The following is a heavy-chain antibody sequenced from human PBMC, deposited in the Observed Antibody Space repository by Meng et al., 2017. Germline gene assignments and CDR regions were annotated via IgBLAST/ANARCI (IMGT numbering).Heavy chain of an antibody. V-gene: IGHV1-2*06. Sequence: VRLVRVGAWVRRPGASATVSCKASGHTFTRYYMHWVRQAPGQGLEWMGRINPNSGGTNYAQKFQGRVTMTRDTSISTAYMELSRLRSDDTAVYYCASELNTYGSGSYAYWGQGTLVTVSS. J-gene: IGHJ4*02. D-gene: IGHD3-10*01. CDR2: INPNSGGT. CDR3: ASELNTYGSGSYAY. CDR1: GHTFTRYY.